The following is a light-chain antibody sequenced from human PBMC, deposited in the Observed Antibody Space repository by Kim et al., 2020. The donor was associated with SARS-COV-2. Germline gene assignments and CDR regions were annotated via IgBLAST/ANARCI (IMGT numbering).Light chain of an antibody. CDR3: QQRSNWPLT. Sequence: LSPGERATLSSRASQSVSSYFAWYQQKPGQAPRLLIYDASNGATGIPARFSGSGSGTDFTVTISSLEPEDFAVYYCQQRSNWPLTFGGGTKVDIK. J-gene: IGKJ4*01. V-gene: IGKV3-11*01. CDR2: DAS. CDR1: QSVSSY.